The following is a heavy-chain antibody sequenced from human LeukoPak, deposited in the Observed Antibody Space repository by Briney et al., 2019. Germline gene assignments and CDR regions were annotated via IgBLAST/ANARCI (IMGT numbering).Heavy chain of an antibody. CDR3: ARDSSGSYRP. CDR1: GFTFDDYA. Sequence: GGSLRLSCAASGFTFDDYAMHWVRQAPGKGLEWVSGISWNSGSIGYADSVKGRFTISRDNAKNSLYLQMNSLRAEDTAVYYCARDSSGSYRPWGQGTLVTVSS. J-gene: IGHJ5*02. V-gene: IGHV3-9*01. CDR2: ISWNSGSI. D-gene: IGHD3-10*01.